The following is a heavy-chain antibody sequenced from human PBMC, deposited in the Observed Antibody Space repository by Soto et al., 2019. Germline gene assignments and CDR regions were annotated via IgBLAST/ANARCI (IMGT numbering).Heavy chain of an antibody. V-gene: IGHV1-69*06. CDR1: GGTFSSYA. CDR2: IIPIFGTA. CDR3: ARDGSASDYLDY. Sequence: LVKVSCKASGGTFSSYAISWVRQAPGQGLEWMGGIIPIFGTANYAQKFQGRVTITADKSTSTVYMELSSLRSEDTAVYYCARDGSASDYLDYWGQGTLVTVSS. J-gene: IGHJ4*02.